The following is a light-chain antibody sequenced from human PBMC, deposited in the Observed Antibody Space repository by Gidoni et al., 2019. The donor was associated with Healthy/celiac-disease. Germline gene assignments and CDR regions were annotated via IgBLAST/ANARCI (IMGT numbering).Light chain of an antibody. CDR2: GNS. V-gene: IGLV1-40*01. Sequence: QSVLTQPPSVSGAPGQRVPISCTGSSSIIGAGYDVHWYQKLPGTAPKLLIYGNSNRPSGVPDRFSGSKSGTSASLAITGLQAEDEADYYCQSYDSSLSGWVFGGGTKLTVL. CDR1: SSIIGAGYD. J-gene: IGLJ3*02. CDR3: QSYDSSLSGWV.